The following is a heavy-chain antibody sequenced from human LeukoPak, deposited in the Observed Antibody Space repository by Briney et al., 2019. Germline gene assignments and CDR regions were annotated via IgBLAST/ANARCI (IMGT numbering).Heavy chain of an antibody. J-gene: IGHJ4*02. D-gene: IGHD2-8*01. CDR2: SRNKGNSYST. V-gene: IGHV3-72*01. Sequence: GGSLRLSCAASGFXFSDHFIDWVRQAPGKGLEWVGRSRNKGNSYSTDHAASVKGRFTISRDESKNSLYLQMNSLQTEDTGVYYCARSAMAPFDYWGQGTLVTVSS. CDR3: ARSAMAPFDY. CDR1: GFXFSDHF.